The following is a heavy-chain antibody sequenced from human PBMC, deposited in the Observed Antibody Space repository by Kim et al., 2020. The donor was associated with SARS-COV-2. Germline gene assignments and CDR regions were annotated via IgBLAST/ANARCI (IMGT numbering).Heavy chain of an antibody. V-gene: IGHV1-18*01. CDR2: INAYNGNT. D-gene: IGHD3-22*01. CDR3: ARDYYYDSSGYYWGCY. J-gene: IGHJ4*02. Sequence: ASVKVSCKASGYTFTSYGMSWVRQAPGQGLEWMGWINAYNGNTKYAQKLQGRVTMTTDTSTSTAYMELRSLRSDDTAVYYCARDYYYDSSGYYWGCYWGQGTLVTVSS. CDR1: GYTFTSYG.